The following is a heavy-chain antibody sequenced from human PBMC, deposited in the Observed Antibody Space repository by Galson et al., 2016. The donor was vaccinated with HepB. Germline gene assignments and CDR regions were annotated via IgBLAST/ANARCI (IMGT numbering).Heavy chain of an antibody. Sequence: ETLSLTCAVSGGSISSSGHYWGWIRQPPGKGLEWIGNIYNSEHTFYNPSLKSRVTISVDTSKNQFSLKLSSVTAADTTVYYCARTAARLHFDSWGQGALVTVSS. V-gene: IGHV4-39*01. CDR3: ARTAARLHFDS. CDR2: IYNSEHT. CDR1: GGSISSSGHY. D-gene: IGHD6-6*01. J-gene: IGHJ4*01.